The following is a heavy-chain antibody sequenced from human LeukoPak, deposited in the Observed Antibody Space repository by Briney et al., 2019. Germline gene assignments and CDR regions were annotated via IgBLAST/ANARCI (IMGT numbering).Heavy chain of an antibody. CDR2: ISYDGSNK. V-gene: IGHV3-30-3*01. CDR1: GFTFSSYS. J-gene: IGHJ3*02. Sequence: GGSLRLSCAASGFTFSSYSMHWVRQAPGKGLEWVAVISYDGSNKYYADSVKGQFTISRDNSKNTMYLQMNSLRGEDTAVYYCAIEDHQSSGWTDAFDIWGQRTLHTVSS. D-gene: IGHD6-19*01. CDR3: AIEDHQSSGWTDAFDI.